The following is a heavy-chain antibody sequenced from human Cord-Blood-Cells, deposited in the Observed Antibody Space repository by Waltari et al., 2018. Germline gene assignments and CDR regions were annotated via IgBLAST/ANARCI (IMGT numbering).Heavy chain of an antibody. Sequence: QVQLVQSGAEVKKPGASVKVSCKASGYTFTSYAMHWVRQAPGKRLEWMGWINAGNVNTKYSQKFQGRVTITRDTSASTAYMELSSLRSEDTAVYYCARVGYNWNDDAFDIWGQGTMVTVSS. J-gene: IGHJ3*02. CDR1: GYTFTSYA. D-gene: IGHD1-1*01. CDR3: ARVGYNWNDDAFDI. CDR2: INAGNVNT. V-gene: IGHV1-3*01.